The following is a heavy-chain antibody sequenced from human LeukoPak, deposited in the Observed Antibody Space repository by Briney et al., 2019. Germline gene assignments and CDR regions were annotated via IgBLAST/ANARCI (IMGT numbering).Heavy chain of an antibody. CDR3: ARGGHSSSWYRDAFDI. CDR1: GGSFSGYY. CDR2: INHSGST. Sequence: SETLSLTCAVYGGSFSGYYWSGIRQPPGKGLGWIGEINHSGSTNYNPSLKSRVTISVDTSKNQFSLKLSSVTAADTAVYYCARGGHSSSWYRDAFDIWGQGTMVTVSS. V-gene: IGHV4-34*01. J-gene: IGHJ3*02. D-gene: IGHD6-13*01.